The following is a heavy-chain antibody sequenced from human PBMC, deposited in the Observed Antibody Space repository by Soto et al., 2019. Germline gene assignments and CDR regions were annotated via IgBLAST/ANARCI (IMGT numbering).Heavy chain of an antibody. J-gene: IGHJ3*02. CDR1: GGSISSSNW. CDR3: ARRGYYDSSGYAFDI. Sequence: SETLSLTCAVSGGSISSSNWWSWVRQPPGKGLEWIGEIYHSGSTNYNPSLKSRVTISVDKFKNQFSLKLSSVTAADTAVYYCARRGYYDSSGYAFDIWGQGTMVTVS. V-gene: IGHV4-4*02. CDR2: IYHSGST. D-gene: IGHD3-22*01.